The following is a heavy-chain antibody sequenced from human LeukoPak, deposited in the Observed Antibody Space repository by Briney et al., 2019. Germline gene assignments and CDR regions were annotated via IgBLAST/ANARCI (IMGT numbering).Heavy chain of an antibody. CDR1: GFSFSNHS. D-gene: IGHD2-2*03. CDR3: VREAGYCASVCLKSNWFAP. J-gene: IGHJ5*02. V-gene: IGHV3-23*01. CDR2: ISTGNT. Sequence: PGRCQRPFCAASGFSFSNHSMSCASQPPGKGMESDSAISTGNTYYADSVTRRFTISRDESKDIVYMQMYSLRDEDTALYYCVREAGYCASVCLKSNWFAPWRQGTLVTV.